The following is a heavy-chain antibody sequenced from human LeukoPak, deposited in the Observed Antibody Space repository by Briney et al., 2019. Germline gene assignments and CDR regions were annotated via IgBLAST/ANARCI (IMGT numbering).Heavy chain of an antibody. D-gene: IGHD3-22*01. CDR3: ARHGYYDSSGYYSSFDY. CDR2: IYYSGST. CDR1: GGSISSSSYY. J-gene: IGHJ4*02. Sequence: SETLSLTCTVSGGSISSSSYYWGWIRQPPEKGLEWLGSIYYSGSTYYNPSLKSRVTISVDTSKNQFSLKLRSVTAADTAVYYCARHGYYDSSGYYSSFDYWGQGTLVTVSS. V-gene: IGHV4-39*01.